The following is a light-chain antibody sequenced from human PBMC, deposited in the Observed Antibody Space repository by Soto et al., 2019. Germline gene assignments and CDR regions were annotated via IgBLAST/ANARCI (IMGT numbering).Light chain of an antibody. CDR1: QSITNNY. CDR3: QHYNSYSEA. V-gene: IGKV3-20*01. J-gene: IGKJ1*01. CDR2: GAS. Sequence: EIVMTQSPATLPLSPGETVTLSCRASQSITNNYLAWYQQKPGRANRLLIYGASSRATGITDRFSGSGSGTEFTLTISSLQPDDFATYYCQHYNSYSEAFGQGTKVDTK.